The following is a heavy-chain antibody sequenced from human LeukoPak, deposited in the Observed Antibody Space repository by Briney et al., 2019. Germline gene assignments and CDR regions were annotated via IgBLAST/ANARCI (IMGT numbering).Heavy chain of an antibody. CDR1: GGSISSYY. Sequence: SETLSLTCTVSGGSISSYYWSWIRQPAGKGLEWIGRIYTSGSTNYNPSLKSRVTISVDTSKNQFSLKLSSVTPEDTAVYYCARGPAEQQLALFDAFDIWGQGTMVTVSS. V-gene: IGHV4-4*07. CDR3: ARGPAEQQLALFDAFDI. CDR2: IYTSGST. D-gene: IGHD6-13*01. J-gene: IGHJ3*02.